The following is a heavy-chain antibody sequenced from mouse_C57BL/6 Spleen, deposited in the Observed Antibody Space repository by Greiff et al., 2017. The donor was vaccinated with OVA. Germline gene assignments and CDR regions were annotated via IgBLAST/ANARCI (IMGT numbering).Heavy chain of an antibody. CDR3: ARIYYDYESDY. Sequence: EVKLVESGGGLVKPGGSLKLSCAASGFTFSSYTMYWVRQTPEKRLEWVATISGGGGNTYYPDSVKGRFTISRDKAKNTLYLQMSSLTSEDTAVYYCARIYYDYESDYWGQGTLVTVSS. V-gene: IGHV5-9*04. CDR1: GFTFSSYT. D-gene: IGHD2-4*01. CDR2: ISGGGGNT. J-gene: IGHJ4*01.